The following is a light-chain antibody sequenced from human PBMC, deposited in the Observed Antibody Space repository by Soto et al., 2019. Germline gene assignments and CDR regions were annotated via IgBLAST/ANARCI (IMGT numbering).Light chain of an antibody. CDR2: EVS. Sequence: QSALTQPASVSGSPGQSITISCTGTSSDVGGYNYVSWYQQHPGKAPKLMIYEVSNRPSGVSNRFSGSKSGKTASLTISGLQAEDEADYYCSSYTSSSTHWVFGGGTSSPS. CDR3: SSYTSSSTHWV. V-gene: IGLV2-14*01. CDR1: SSDVGGYNY. J-gene: IGLJ3*02.